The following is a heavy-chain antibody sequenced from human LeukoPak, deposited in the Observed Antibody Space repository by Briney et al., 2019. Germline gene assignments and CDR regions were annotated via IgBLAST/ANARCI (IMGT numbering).Heavy chain of an antibody. V-gene: IGHV3-48*03. D-gene: IGHD4-17*01. Sequence: GGSLRLSCAASGFTFSSYEMNWVRQAPGKGLEWVSYISSSGSTIYYADSVKGRFTISRDNAKNSLYLQMNSLRAEDTAVYYCASLDYGDSEDDYWGQGTLVTVSS. CDR1: GFTFSSYE. CDR3: ASLDYGDSEDDY. CDR2: ISSSGSTI. J-gene: IGHJ4*02.